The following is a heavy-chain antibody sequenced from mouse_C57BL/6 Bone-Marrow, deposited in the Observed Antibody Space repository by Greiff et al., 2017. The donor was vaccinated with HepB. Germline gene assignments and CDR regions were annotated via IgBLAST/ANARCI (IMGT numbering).Heavy chain of an antibody. CDR1: GYTFTNYW. J-gene: IGHJ2*01. D-gene: IGHD4-1*01. Sequence: VKLMESGAELVRPGTSVKMSCKASGYTFTNYWIGWAKQRPGHGLEWIGDIYPGGGYTNYNEKFKGKATLTADKSSSTAYMQFSSLTSEDSAIYYCARVGTNWPFDYWGQGTTLTVSS. V-gene: IGHV1-63*01. CDR3: ARVGTNWPFDY. CDR2: IYPGGGYT.